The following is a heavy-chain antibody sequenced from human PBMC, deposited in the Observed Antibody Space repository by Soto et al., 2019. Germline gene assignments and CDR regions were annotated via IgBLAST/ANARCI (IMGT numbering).Heavy chain of an antibody. Sequence: SQTLSLTCAISGDSVSDSSVSWNWIRQSPSRGLEWLGRTNFGGKWSYAYVDSVKGRFTISRDNAKNSLYLQMNSLRAEDTAVYYCARDRHSNVLRFLEWQNYYYYMDVWGKGTTVTVSS. J-gene: IGHJ6*03. CDR3: ARDRHSNVLRFLEWQNYYYYMDV. CDR2: TNFGGKWSY. D-gene: IGHD3-3*01. V-gene: IGHV6-1*01. CDR1: GDSVSDSSVS.